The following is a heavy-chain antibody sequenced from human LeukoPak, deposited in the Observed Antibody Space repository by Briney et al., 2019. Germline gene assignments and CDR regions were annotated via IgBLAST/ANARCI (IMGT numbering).Heavy chain of an antibody. Sequence: GGSLRLSCAASGFTLSGNAMSWDRQAPGRGLEWVSGVGGDDRTHYADSVRGRFTISRDNTMNTVSLDMNRVRVEDTAVYYCAKDLSWWAAADHWGQGALVTVAS. V-gene: IGHV3-23*01. CDR2: VGGDDRT. D-gene: IGHD2-15*01. CDR3: AKDLSWWAAADH. CDR1: GFTLSGNA. J-gene: IGHJ1*01.